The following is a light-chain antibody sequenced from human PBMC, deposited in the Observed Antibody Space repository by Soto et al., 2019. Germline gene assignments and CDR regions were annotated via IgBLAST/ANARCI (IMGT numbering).Light chain of an antibody. Sequence: DIQMTQSPSTLSASVGDRVTITCRASQSISNWLAWYQQKPGKAPKLLVYMASTLEGGVPSRFSGSASGTEFPLHIRSLQPDDFATYFCQQYGSYPFTFGPGTKVDIK. J-gene: IGKJ3*01. V-gene: IGKV1-5*03. CDR2: MAS. CDR1: QSISNW. CDR3: QQYGSYPFT.